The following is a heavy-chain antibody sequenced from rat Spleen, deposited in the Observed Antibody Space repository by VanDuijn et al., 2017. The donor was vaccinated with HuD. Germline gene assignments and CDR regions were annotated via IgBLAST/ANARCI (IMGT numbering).Heavy chain of an antibody. CDR2: ISSGGST. Sequence: QVQLKESGPGLVQPSQTLSLTCTVSGFSLISYSVNWVRQPPGKGLEWIAAISSGGSTYFNSALKSRLSISRDTSKSQVFLKMNSLRSEDTATYYCVKEANYGGLMDAWGQGASVTVSS. V-gene: IGHV2-6*01. D-gene: IGHD1-11*01. J-gene: IGHJ4*01. CDR3: VKEANYGGLMDA. CDR1: GFSLISYS.